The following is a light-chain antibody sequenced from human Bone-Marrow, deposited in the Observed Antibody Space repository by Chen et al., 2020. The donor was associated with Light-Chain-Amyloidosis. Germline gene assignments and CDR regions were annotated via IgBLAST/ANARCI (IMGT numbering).Light chain of an antibody. V-gene: IGLV3-21*02. CDR1: NIGSTI. Sequence: SYFLTPPSPVSLAPGQPAPMACGGNNIGSTIVHWYQQTPGQAPLLVVYDDSDRPSGIPERLSGSNSGNTATLTISRVEAGDEADYYCQVWDRSSDRPVFGGGTKLTVL. CDR3: QVWDRSSDRPV. CDR2: DDS. J-gene: IGLJ3*02.